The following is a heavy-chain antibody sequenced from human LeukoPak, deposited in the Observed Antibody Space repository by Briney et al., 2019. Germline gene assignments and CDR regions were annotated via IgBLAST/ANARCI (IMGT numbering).Heavy chain of an antibody. CDR3: ARDNIVVVPAANNWFDP. CDR2: INPNSGGT. D-gene: IGHD2-2*01. J-gene: IGHJ5*02. Sequence: ASVKVSCKASGYTFTGYYMHWVRQAPGQGLEWMEWINPNSGGTNYAQKFQGRVTMTRDTSISTAYMELSRLRSDDTAVYYCARDNIVVVPAANNWFDPWGQGTLVTVSS. CDR1: GYTFTGYY. V-gene: IGHV1-2*02.